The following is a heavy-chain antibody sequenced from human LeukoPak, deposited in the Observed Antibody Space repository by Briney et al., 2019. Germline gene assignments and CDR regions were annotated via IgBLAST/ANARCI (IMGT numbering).Heavy chain of an antibody. CDR1: GFTFDDYA. D-gene: IGHD3-10*01. J-gene: IGHJ4*02. Sequence: GGSLRLSCAASGFTFDDYAMHWVRQAPGKGLEWVSGISWNSGFIGYADSVKARFTISRDNAKNSLYLQMNSLRAEDTALYYCAKDTLYGSGTYYSGFDYWGQGTLVTVSS. CDR2: ISWNSGFI. CDR3: AKDTLYGSGTYYSGFDY. V-gene: IGHV3-9*01.